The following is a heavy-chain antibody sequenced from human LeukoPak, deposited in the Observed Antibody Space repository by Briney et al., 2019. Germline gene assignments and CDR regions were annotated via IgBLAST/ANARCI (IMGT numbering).Heavy chain of an antibody. J-gene: IGHJ4*02. Sequence: ASLKVSCKASGYTFTDYYMHWVRQAPGQGLEWMGWINVNRGGTNYAQRFQGRVTMTRDTSITTAYMELSRLKSDDTAVYYCARRYCSSTSCYYFDYWGQGTLITVSS. V-gene: IGHV1-2*02. CDR2: INVNRGGT. CDR3: ARRYCSSTSCYYFDY. D-gene: IGHD2-2*01. CDR1: GYTFTDYY.